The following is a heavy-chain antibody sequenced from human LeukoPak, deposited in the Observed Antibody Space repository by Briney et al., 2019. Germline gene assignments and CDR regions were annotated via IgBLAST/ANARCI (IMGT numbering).Heavy chain of an antibody. CDR2: IIPIFGIA. V-gene: IGHV1-69*04. J-gene: IGHJ4*02. CDR3: ASFGLYCGGDCYSERNY. Sequence: GASVKVSCTASGGTFSSYAISWVRQAPGQGLEWMGRIIPIFGIANYAQKFQGRVTITADKSTSTAYMELSSLRSEDTAVYYCASFGLYCGGDCYSERNYWGQGTLVTVSS. CDR1: GGTFSSYA. D-gene: IGHD2-21*02.